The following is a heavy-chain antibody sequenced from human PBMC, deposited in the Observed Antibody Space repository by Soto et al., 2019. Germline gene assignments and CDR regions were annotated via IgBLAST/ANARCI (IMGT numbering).Heavy chain of an antibody. J-gene: IGHJ4*02. D-gene: IGHD1-20*01. Sequence: ASVKVSCKASGYTFNRYGISWVRQAPGQGLEWMGWISAYNGNTHYAQSLQGRVTMTTDTTTRTTHMELRSLRSDDTAVYYCARDDRLNGMTDSWGQGTLVTVS. CDR2: ISAYNGNT. CDR3: ARDDRLNGMTDS. V-gene: IGHV1-18*01. CDR1: GYTFNRYG.